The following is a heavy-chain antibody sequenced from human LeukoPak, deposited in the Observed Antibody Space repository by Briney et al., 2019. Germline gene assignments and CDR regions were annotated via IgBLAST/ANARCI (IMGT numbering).Heavy chain of an antibody. J-gene: IGHJ1*01. D-gene: IGHD1-1*01. V-gene: IGHV3-43*01. CDR3: VKDRERGGYGPIRH. Sequence: GGSLRLSSAASAFTFHDYNMHWVRQAPGKGLEWVSHISWDGGSTYYADSVKGRFTISRDNSKNSLYLHMNSLRTEDTALYYCVKDRERGGYGPIRHWGQGTLVTVSS. CDR2: ISWDGGST. CDR1: AFTFHDYN.